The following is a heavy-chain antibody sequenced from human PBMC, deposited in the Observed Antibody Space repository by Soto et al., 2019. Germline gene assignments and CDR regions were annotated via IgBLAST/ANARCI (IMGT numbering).Heavy chain of an antibody. CDR1: GCTFTSYG. D-gene: IGHD3-16*01. CDR3: ARVGVGRAAPRVWRY. CDR2: INPYNGNT. J-gene: IGHJ4*02. Sequence: GAPVKVSCKASGCTFTSYGISWVRQAPGQGLEWMAWINPYNGNTKYAEKFLGRVTVTTDTSTATAYMEVRSLTSDDTAVFYCARVGVGRAAPRVWRYWGQGTPVTVSS. V-gene: IGHV1-18*01.